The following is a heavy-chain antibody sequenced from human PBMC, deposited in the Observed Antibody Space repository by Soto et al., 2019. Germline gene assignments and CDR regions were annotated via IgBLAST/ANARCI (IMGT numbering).Heavy chain of an antibody. D-gene: IGHD3-3*01. CDR2: IKQDGSEK. J-gene: IGHJ4*02. Sequence: EVQLVESGGGLVQPGGSLRLSCAASGFTFSSYWMSWVRQAPGKGLEWVANIKQDGSEKYYVDSVKGRFTISRDNAKNSLYLQMNRLRAEDTAVYYCARSELTIFGLVIIEYYFDYWGQGTLVTVSS. CDR1: GFTFSSYW. CDR3: ARSELTIFGLVIIEYYFDY. V-gene: IGHV3-7*05.